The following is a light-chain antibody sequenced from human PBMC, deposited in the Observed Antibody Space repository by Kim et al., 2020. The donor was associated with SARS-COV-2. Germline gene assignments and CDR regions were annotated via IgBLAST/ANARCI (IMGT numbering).Light chain of an antibody. CDR1: HRVSSY. J-gene: IGKJ4*01. V-gene: IGKV3-11*01. CDR2: DAS. CDR3: QQRSNWLT. Sequence: SLSPGERATLPCRTSHRVSSYLAWYQQNPGQAPRLLIYDASNRATGIPARFSGSGSGTAFTLTISSLEPEDFAVYYCQQRSNWLTFGGGTKVDIK.